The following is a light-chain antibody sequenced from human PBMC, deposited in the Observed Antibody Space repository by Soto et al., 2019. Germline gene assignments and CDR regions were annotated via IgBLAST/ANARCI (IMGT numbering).Light chain of an antibody. J-gene: IGKJ4*01. Sequence: FTQSPGTPSLFPGERATLSRTASQSVSSSYLAWYQQKPGQAHRLIIYGASRRATGIPDRFSGSGSGTDFTLTISRLEPEDFAVYYCQQYGSSLGVTFGGGTKVDIK. CDR2: GAS. CDR3: QQYGSSLGVT. V-gene: IGKV3-20*01. CDR1: QSVSSSY.